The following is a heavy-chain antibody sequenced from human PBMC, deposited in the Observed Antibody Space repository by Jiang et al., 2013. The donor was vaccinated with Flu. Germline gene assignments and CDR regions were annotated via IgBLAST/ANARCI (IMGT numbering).Heavy chain of an antibody. CDR3: ARGPCTSTSRTCYPYYYGMDV. D-gene: IGHD2-2*01. Sequence: VQLVESGGGLVQPGGSLRLSCAASGFSFSSYYWMSWVRQAPGKGLEWVANIKHDGSDIQYVDSVRGRFTISRDNAKSSLDLQMNNLRVEDTAVYYCARGPCTSTSRTCYPYYYGMDVWGQGTTVTVSS. V-gene: IGHV3-7*01. J-gene: IGHJ6*02. CDR2: IKHDGSDI. CDR1: GFSFSSYYW.